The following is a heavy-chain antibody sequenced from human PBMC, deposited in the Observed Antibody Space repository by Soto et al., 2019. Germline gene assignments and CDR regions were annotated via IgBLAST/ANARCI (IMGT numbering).Heavy chain of an antibody. CDR1: GYTFTSYG. CDR2: IIPIFGTA. J-gene: IGHJ6*02. V-gene: IGHV1-69*13. Sequence: SVKVSCKASGYTFTSYGISWVRQAPGQGLEWMGGIIPIFGTANYAQKFQGRVTITADESTSTAYMELSSLRSEDTAVYYCARPDYVWGSYRYPPYYYYYGMDVWG. CDR3: ARPDYVWGSYRYPPYYYYYGMDV. D-gene: IGHD3-16*02.